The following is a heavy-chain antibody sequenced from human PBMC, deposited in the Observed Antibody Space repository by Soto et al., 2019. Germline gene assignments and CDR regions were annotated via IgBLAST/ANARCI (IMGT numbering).Heavy chain of an antibody. J-gene: IGHJ4*02. CDR1: GFTLSDHY. Sequence: EVQLVESGGGLGQPGGSLRLSCAGSGFTLSDHYLDWVRQATGKGLEWVGRSRDKPQGYSTAYAASVKGRFTTSRDESKNSAYLQMNSLKTEDTAVYYCVRATYFSDSSGYTRCLDYWGQGPLVTVSS. CDR2: SRDKPQGYST. V-gene: IGHV3-72*01. CDR3: VRATYFSDSSGYTRCLDY. D-gene: IGHD3-22*01.